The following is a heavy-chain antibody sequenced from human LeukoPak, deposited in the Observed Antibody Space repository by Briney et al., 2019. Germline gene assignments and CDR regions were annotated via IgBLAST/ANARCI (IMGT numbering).Heavy chain of an antibody. Sequence: VASVKVSCKASGYTFTGYYMHWVRQAPGQGLEWMGWINPNSGGTNYAQKFQGRVTMTRDTSISTAYMELSRLRSDDTAVYYCASTGKLWFGDAFDIWGQGTMVTVSS. J-gene: IGHJ3*02. CDR2: INPNSGGT. CDR3: ASTGKLWFGDAFDI. D-gene: IGHD3-10*01. V-gene: IGHV1-2*02. CDR1: GYTFTGYY.